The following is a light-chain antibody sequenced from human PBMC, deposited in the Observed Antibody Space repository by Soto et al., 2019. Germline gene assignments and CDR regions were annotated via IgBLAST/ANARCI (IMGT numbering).Light chain of an antibody. Sequence: SYELTQPPSVSVAPGQTARIACGGNNIGSKSVHWYQQKSGQAPVLVVYDDGDRPSGIPERFSGSNSGNTATLTICRVEAGDEADYYCQVWDSSSEYHVAFGGGTKVTVL. CDR3: QVWDSSSEYHVA. V-gene: IGLV3-21*02. CDR2: DDG. J-gene: IGLJ2*01. CDR1: NIGSKS.